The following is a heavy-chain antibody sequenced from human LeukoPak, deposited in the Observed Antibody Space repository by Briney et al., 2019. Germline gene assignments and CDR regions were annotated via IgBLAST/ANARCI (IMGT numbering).Heavy chain of an antibody. CDR3: ARQVGCSGGSCQLHYYYYMDV. V-gene: IGHV4-39*01. D-gene: IGHD2-15*01. Sequence: SETLSLTCTVSGVSISSSSYYWGWLRQPPGKGLEWIGSIYYSGSTYYNPSLKSRVTISVDTSKNRFSLKLSSVTAADTAVYYCARQVGCSGGSCQLHYYYYMDVWGKGTTVTVSS. CDR2: IYYSGST. CDR1: GVSISSSSYY. J-gene: IGHJ6*03.